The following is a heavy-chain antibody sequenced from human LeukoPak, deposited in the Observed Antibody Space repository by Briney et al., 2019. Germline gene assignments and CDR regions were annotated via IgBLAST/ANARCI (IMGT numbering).Heavy chain of an antibody. CDR2: IYPGDSDT. J-gene: IGHJ6*02. CDR1: GYSFTSYW. V-gene: IGHV5-51*01. D-gene: IGHD3-9*01. Sequence: GESLKISCKGSGYSFTSYWIGWVRQMPGKGLEWMGIIYPGDSDTRYSPSFQGQVTISADKSISTAYLQWSSLKASDTAMYYSARQASSYYDILTGYWGYYYYGMDVWGQGTTVTVSS. CDR3: ARQASSYYDILTGYWGYYYYGMDV.